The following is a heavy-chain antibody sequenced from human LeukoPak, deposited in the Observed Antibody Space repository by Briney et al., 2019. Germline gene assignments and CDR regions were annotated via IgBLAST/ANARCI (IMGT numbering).Heavy chain of an antibody. D-gene: IGHD6-13*01. J-gene: IGHJ4*02. CDR3: AIAAAGYTHYFDY. Sequence: SQTLSLTCTVSGGSISSGDYYWSWIRQPPGKGLEWIGYIYYSGSTYYNPSLKSRVTISVDTSKNQFSLKLSSVTAADTAVYYCAIAAAGYTHYFDYWGQGTLVTVSS. V-gene: IGHV4-30-4*08. CDR2: IYYSGST. CDR1: GGSISSGDYY.